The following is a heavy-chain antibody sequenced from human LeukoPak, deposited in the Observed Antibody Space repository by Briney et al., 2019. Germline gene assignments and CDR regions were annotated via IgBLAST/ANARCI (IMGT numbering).Heavy chain of an antibody. CDR3: ASPVGSEGFFDY. CDR2: IIPIFGTA. D-gene: IGHD3-10*01. V-gene: IGHV1-69*06. CDR1: GGTFSSYA. Sequence: SVKVSCKASGGTFSSYAISWVRQAPGQGLEWMGGIIPIFGTANYAQKFQGRVTITADKSTSTAYMELSSLRSEDTAVYYCASPVGSEGFFDYWGQGTLVTVSS. J-gene: IGHJ4*02.